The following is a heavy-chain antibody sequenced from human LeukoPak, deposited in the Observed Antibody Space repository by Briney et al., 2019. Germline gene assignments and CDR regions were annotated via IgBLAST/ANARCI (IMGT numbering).Heavy chain of an antibody. CDR1: GFTFSSSR. J-gene: IGHJ6*03. D-gene: IGHD2-8*01. CDR3: AKDRCSNGIGCYYYYMDV. V-gene: IGHV3-30*02. Sequence: PGGSLRLSCAASGFTFSSSRMHWVRRAPGKGREWVAYIQYDGSNQQYADSVKGRFSISRDNSKNILYLQMNSLRAEDTAVYYCAKDRCSNGIGCYYYYMDVWGKGTTVTISS. CDR2: IQYDGSNQ.